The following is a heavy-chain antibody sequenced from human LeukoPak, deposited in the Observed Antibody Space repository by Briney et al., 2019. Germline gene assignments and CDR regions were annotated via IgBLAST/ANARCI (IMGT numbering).Heavy chain of an antibody. CDR2: IYYSGST. V-gene: IGHV4-39*01. J-gene: IGHJ4*02. CDR1: GGSISSSSYY. D-gene: IGHD5-18*01. CDR3: AIPRGYSYGYGEDY. Sequence: PSETLSLTCTVSGGSISSSSYYWGWIRQPPGKGLEWIGSIYYSGSTYYNPSLKSRVTISADTSKNQFSLQLSSVTAADTAVYYCAIPRGYSYGYGEDYWGQGTLVTVSS.